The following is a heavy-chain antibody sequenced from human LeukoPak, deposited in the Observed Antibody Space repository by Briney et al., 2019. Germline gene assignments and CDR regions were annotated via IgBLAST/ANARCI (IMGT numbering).Heavy chain of an antibody. D-gene: IGHD6-19*01. CDR1: GFTFSGYA. Sequence: GGSLRLSCAASGFTFSGYAMHWVRQAPGKGLEWVAVISYDGSNKYYADSVKGRFTISRDNSKNTLYLQMNSLRAEDTAVYYCARDSSQWLPVTYYFDYWGQGTLVTVSS. V-gene: IGHV3-30*04. CDR2: ISYDGSNK. J-gene: IGHJ4*02. CDR3: ARDSSQWLPVTYYFDY.